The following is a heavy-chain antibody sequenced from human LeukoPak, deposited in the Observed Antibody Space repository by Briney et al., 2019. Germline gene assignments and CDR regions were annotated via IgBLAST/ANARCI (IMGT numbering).Heavy chain of an antibody. Sequence: ASVKVSCKASGGTFSSYAISWVRQAPGQGLEWMGGIIPIFGTANYAQKFRGRVTITTDESTSTAYMELSSLRSEDTAVYYCARDRGDCSGGSCYWDYDAFDIWGQGTMVTVSS. CDR2: IIPIFGTA. V-gene: IGHV1-69*05. CDR3: ARDRGDCSGGSCYWDYDAFDI. J-gene: IGHJ3*02. CDR1: GGTFSSYA. D-gene: IGHD2-15*01.